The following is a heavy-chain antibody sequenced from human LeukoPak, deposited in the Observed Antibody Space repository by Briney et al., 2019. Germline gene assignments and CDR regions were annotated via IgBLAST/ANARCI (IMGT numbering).Heavy chain of an antibody. D-gene: IGHD6-19*01. V-gene: IGHV3-48*04. CDR1: GFTFSNYN. Sequence: PGGSLRLSCAASGFTFSNYNMNWVRQARGKVLEWVSYISSSSSTIYYADSVKGRFTISRDNAKNSLYLQMNSLRAEDTAVYYCARGGSGWYIDYWGQGTLVTVSS. CDR3: ARGGSGWYIDY. J-gene: IGHJ4*02. CDR2: ISSSSSTI.